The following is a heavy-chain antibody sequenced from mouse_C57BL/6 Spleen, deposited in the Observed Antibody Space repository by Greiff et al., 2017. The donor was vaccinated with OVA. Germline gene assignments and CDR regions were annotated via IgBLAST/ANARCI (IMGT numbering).Heavy chain of an antibody. J-gene: IGHJ4*01. CDR1: GYTFTDYY. V-gene: IGHV1-76*01. D-gene: IGHD2-2*01. CDR2: IYPGSGNT. Sequence: QVQLKESGAELVRPGASVKLSCKASGYTFTDYYINWVKQRPGQGLEWIARIYPGSGNTYYNEKFKGKATLTAEKSSSTAYMQLSSLTSEDSAVYFCARGGYDEEFYYAMDYWGQGTSVTVSS. CDR3: ARGGYDEEFYYAMDY.